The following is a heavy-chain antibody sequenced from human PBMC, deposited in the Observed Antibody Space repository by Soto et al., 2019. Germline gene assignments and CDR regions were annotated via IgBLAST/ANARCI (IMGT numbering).Heavy chain of an antibody. CDR3: AKCGYSYGYRSNYYGVDF. Sequence: PGGSLRLSCAASAVTFSSYGMQWVRQAPGKGLEWVAVISYDGSTKYYSDSVTGRVTISRDNSKNTLYLQMNSLRAEKTAVFYCAKCGYSYGYRSNYYGVDFWGQGTTVTVSS. CDR1: AVTFSSYG. D-gene: IGHD5-18*01. J-gene: IGHJ6*02. CDR2: ISYDGSTK. V-gene: IGHV3-30*18.